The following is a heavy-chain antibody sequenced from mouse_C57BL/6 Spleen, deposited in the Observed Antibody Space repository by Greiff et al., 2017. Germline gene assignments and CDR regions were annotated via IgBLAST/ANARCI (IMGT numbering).Heavy chain of an antibody. J-gene: IGHJ2*01. D-gene: IGHD1-1*01. V-gene: IGHV1-66*01. Sequence: VQLQQSGPELVKPGASVKISCKASGYSFTSYYIHWVKQRPGPGLEWIGWIYPGSGNTKYNEKFKGKATLTADTSSSTAYMQLSSLTSEDSAVYYCARDYYGSSYGYWGQGTTLTVSS. CDR1: GYSFTSYY. CDR2: IYPGSGNT. CDR3: ARDYYGSSYGY.